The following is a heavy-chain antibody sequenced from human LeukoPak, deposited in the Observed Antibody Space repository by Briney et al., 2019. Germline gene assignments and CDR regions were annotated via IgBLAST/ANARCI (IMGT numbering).Heavy chain of an antibody. J-gene: IGHJ4*02. CDR2: ISAYNGNT. CDR3: ARVGEYSSGWTYFDY. V-gene: IGHV1-18*01. D-gene: IGHD6-19*01. Sequence: ASVKVSCKASGYTFTSYGISWVRQAPGQGVEWMGWISAYNGNTNYAQKLQGRVTMTTDTSTSTAYMELRSLRSDDTAVYYCARVGEYSSGWTYFDYWGQGTLVTVSS. CDR1: GYTFTSYG.